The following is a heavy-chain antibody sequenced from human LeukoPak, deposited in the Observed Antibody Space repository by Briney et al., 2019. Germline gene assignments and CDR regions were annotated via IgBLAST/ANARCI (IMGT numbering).Heavy chain of an antibody. CDR3: ASLIGDFDY. V-gene: IGHV3-48*01. CDR2: ISSSSSTI. J-gene: IGHJ4*02. D-gene: IGHD2-15*01. CDR1: GFTFSSYS. Sequence: GGSLRLSCAASGFTFSSYSMNWVRQAPGKGLEWVSYISSSSSTIYYADSVKGRFTISRDNAKNSLYLQMNSLRAEDTAVYYCASLIGDFDYWGQGTLVTVSS.